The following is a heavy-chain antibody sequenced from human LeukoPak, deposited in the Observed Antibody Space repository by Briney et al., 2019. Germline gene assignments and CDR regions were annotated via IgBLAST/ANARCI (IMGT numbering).Heavy chain of an antibody. CDR3: ARDLGGYYGYGDY. Sequence: PSETLSLTCAVSGGSISSGGYSWSWIRQPPGKGLEWIGYIYHSGSTYYNPSLKSRVTISVDRSKNQFSLKLSSVTAADTAVYYCARDLGGYYGYGDYWGQGTLVTVSS. J-gene: IGHJ4*02. CDR2: IYHSGST. CDR1: GGSISSGGYS. D-gene: IGHD3-10*01. V-gene: IGHV4-30-2*01.